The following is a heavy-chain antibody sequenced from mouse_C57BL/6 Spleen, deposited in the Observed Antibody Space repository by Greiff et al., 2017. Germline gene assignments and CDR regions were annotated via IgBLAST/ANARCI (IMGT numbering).Heavy chain of an antibody. CDR3: ATIITTVVAGFDY. D-gene: IGHD1-1*01. V-gene: IGHV1-69*01. Sequence: QVQLQQPGAELVMPGASAKLSCKASGYTFTSYWMHWVKQRPGQGLEWIGEIDPSDSYTNYNQKFKGKSTLTVDKSSSTAYMQLSSLTSEDSAVYYCATIITTVVAGFDYWGQGTTLTVSS. J-gene: IGHJ2*01. CDR2: IDPSDSYT. CDR1: GYTFTSYW.